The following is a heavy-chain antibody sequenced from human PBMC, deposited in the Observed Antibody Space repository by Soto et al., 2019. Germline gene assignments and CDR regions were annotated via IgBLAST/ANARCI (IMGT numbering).Heavy chain of an antibody. J-gene: IGHJ4*02. CDR3: APPTSDTCMPSGC. CDR2: IGGYKGNT. Sequence: QVQLVQSGAEVREPGASVKVSCKASGYTFTNYGVSWVRQAPGQGLEWMGWIGGYKGNTNYAQKLQGRVTLTPDTSIRTTYMELRRLRSDDTAVYYCAPPTSDTCMPSGCWGQGILVTVS. D-gene: IGHD2-8*01. V-gene: IGHV1-18*01. CDR1: GYTFTNYG.